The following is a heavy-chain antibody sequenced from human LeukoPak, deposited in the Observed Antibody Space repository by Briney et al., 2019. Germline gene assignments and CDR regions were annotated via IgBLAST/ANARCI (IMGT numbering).Heavy chain of an antibody. CDR2: IYYSGST. Sequence: SETLSLTCTVSGGSISSYYWSWIQQPPGKGLEWIGYIYYSGSTNYNPSLKSRVTISVGTSKNQFSLKLSSVATADTAVYYCARVPDYYGSGSAIDYWGQGTLVTVSS. V-gene: IGHV4-59*01. CDR3: ARVPDYYGSGSAIDY. D-gene: IGHD3-10*01. CDR1: GGSISSYY. J-gene: IGHJ4*02.